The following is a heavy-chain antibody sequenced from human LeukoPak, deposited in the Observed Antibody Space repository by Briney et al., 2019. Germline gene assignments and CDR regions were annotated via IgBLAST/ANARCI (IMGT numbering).Heavy chain of an antibody. J-gene: IGHJ4*02. D-gene: IGHD3-22*01. CDR3: ARYYYDSSVYFDY. CDR2: INPNSGGT. Sequence: ASVKVSCKASGYTFTAYYMHWVRQAPGQGLEWMGRINPNSGGTNYAQKFQGRVTMTRDTSISTDYMELSRLRSDDTAVYYCARYYYDSSVYFDYWGQGTLVTVSS. CDR1: GYTFTAYY. V-gene: IGHV1-2*06.